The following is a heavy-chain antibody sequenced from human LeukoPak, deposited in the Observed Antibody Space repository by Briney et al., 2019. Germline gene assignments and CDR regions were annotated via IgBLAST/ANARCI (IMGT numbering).Heavy chain of an antibody. CDR3: ARGGKYTSGLFDY. V-gene: IGHV4-59*01. CDR1: GASISSYY. J-gene: IGHJ4*02. Sequence: SETLSLTCTVSGASISSYYWSWIRQPPGKGLEWIASIYYSGSTKYNPSLKSRLTISVDTSKDQFSLRLSSVAAADTAVYYCARGGKYTSGLFDYWGQGTLVTVPS. D-gene: IGHD6-19*01. CDR2: IYYSGST.